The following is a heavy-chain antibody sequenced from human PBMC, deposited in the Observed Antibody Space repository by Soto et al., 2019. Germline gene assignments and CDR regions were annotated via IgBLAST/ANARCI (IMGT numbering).Heavy chain of an antibody. CDR1: GGSISGGVHS. CDR3: AREIMPLTNDWYFDL. D-gene: IGHD2-8*01. V-gene: IGHV4-30-4*01. Sequence: VQLQESGPGLVKPSETLSLTCTVSGGSISGGVHSWSWIRQPPGKGLEWIGHIFDSGSTYYTPSLKSRLTISVDTSKNQFSLRLSSVTAADTAVYYCAREIMPLTNDWYFDLWGRGTLVTVSS. J-gene: IGHJ2*01. CDR2: IFDSGST.